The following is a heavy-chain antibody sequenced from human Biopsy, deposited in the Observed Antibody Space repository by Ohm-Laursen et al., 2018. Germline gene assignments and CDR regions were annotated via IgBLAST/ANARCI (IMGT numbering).Heavy chain of an antibody. CDR1: GGSLSGYY. J-gene: IGHJ4*02. CDR3: ARGSNDFGGLYFPR. V-gene: IGHV4-59*07. Sequence: SDTLSLTCAVYGGSLSGYYWNWIRQSPGKGLEWIGHISYTGYTSYNASLKSRVTISVDTSRNHFSLRLSSLTAADTAVYYCARGSNDFGGLYFPRWGQGTLLTVSS. D-gene: IGHD4-23*01. CDR2: ISYTGYT.